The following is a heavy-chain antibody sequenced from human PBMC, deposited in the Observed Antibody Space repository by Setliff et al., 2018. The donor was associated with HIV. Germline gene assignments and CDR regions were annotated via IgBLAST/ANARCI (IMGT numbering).Heavy chain of an antibody. Sequence: GASVKVSCKASGYIFSTSGISWVRQAPGQGLEWMGWINIKNGNTNYEQKLQGRVTMTTDTSTSTAYMELRSLRSDDTAVYYCARDAPGNTEAAPDYWGQGTLVTVSS. CDR1: GYIFSTSG. V-gene: IGHV1-18*01. D-gene: IGHD6-6*01. CDR2: INIKNGNT. J-gene: IGHJ4*02. CDR3: ARDAPGNTEAAPDY.